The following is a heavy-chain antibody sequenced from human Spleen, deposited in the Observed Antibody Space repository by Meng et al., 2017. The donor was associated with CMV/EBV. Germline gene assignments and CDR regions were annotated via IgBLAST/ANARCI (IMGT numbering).Heavy chain of an antibody. V-gene: IGHV3-7*01. Sequence: GESLKISCAASGFAFSSYGMHWVRQAPGKGLEWVANIKQDGSEKYYVDSVKGRFTISRDNAKNSLYLQMNSLRAEDTAVYYCARDAVVPAAHAWGQGTMVTVSS. CDR2: IKQDGSEK. J-gene: IGHJ3*01. CDR3: ARDAVVPAAHA. D-gene: IGHD2-2*01. CDR1: GFAFSSYG.